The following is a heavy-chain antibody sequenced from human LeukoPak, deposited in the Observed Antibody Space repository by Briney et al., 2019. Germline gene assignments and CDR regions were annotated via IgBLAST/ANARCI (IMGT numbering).Heavy chain of an antibody. CDR1: GYTSTSYA. D-gene: IGHD7-27*01. Sequence: ASVKVSCKASGYTSTSYAMHWVRQAPGQRLEWMGWINAGNGNTKYSQKFQGRVTITRDTSASTAYMELSSLRSEDTAVYYCARHLTGDPYAFDIWGQGTMVTVSS. CDR2: INAGNGNT. CDR3: ARHLTGDPYAFDI. J-gene: IGHJ3*02. V-gene: IGHV1-3*01.